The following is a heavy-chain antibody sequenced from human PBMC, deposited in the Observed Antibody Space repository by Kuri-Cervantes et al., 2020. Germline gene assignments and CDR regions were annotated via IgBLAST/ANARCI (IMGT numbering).Heavy chain of an antibody. J-gene: IGHJ4*02. V-gene: IGHV3-30*18. CDR1: GFTFSSYG. CDR3: AKDLTSDIVVVPAAPAMDY. D-gene: IGHD2-2*01. CDR2: ISYDGSNK. Sequence: GESLKISCAASGFTFSSYGMHWVRQAPGKGLEWVAVISYDGSNKYYADSVKGRFTISRDNSKNTLYLQMNSLRAEDTAVYYCAKDLTSDIVVVPAAPAMDYWGQGTLVTVSS.